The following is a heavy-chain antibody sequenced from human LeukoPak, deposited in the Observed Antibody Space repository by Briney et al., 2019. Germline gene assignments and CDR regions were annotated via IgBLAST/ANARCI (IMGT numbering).Heavy chain of an antibody. CDR1: GGSISSSSYY. D-gene: IGHD3-10*01. J-gene: IGHJ6*03. Sequence: LSETLSLTCTVSGGSISSSSYYWGWIRQPPGKGLEWIGEIYHSGSTNYNPSLKSRVTISVDKSKNQFSLKLSSVTAADTAVYYCARHYYGSGYYYYYYMDVWGKGTTVTISS. CDR2: IYHSGST. CDR3: ARHYYGSGYYYYYYMDV. V-gene: IGHV4-39*01.